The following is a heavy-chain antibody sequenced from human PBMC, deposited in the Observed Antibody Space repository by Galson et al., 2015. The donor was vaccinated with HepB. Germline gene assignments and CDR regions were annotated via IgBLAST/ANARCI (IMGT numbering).Heavy chain of an antibody. D-gene: IGHD3-3*01. J-gene: IGHJ3*02. CDR3: ARGRVVRSAGAFDI. CDR2: ISYDGSNK. CDR1: GFTFSSYA. Sequence: SLRLSCAASGFTFSSYAMHWVRQAPGKGLEWVAVISYDGSNKYYADSVKGRFTISRDNSKNTLYLQMNSLRAEDTAVYYCARGRVVRSAGAFDIWGQGTMVTVSS. V-gene: IGHV3-30*04.